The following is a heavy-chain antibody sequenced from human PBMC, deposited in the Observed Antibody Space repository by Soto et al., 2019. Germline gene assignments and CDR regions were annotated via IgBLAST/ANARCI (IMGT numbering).Heavy chain of an antibody. J-gene: IGHJ4*02. D-gene: IGHD3-10*01. Sequence: QVQLVESGGGLVKPGGSLRLSCAASGFTFSDYYMSWLRQAPGKGLEWVSYISSSSSYTTYADSVKGRFTISRDNAKNSLYLQMNSLRAEDTAVSYCATDLGSRIALAYWGQGPLVTLSS. CDR3: ATDLGSRIALAY. CDR1: GFTFSDYY. CDR2: ISSSSSYT. V-gene: IGHV3-11*05.